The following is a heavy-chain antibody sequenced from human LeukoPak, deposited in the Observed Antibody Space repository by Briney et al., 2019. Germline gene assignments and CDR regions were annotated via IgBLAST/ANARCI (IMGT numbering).Heavy chain of an antibody. D-gene: IGHD6-13*01. V-gene: IGHV4-4*07. CDR2: IYTSGST. CDR1: GGSISSYY. CDR3: ARDGAAADFDP. J-gene: IGHJ5*02. Sequence: PSETLSLTCTVSGGSISSYYWSWIRQPAGKGLEWIGRIYTSGSTNHTPSLKSRVTMSVDTSKNQFSLKLSSVTAADTAVYYCARDGAAADFDPWGQGTLVTVSS.